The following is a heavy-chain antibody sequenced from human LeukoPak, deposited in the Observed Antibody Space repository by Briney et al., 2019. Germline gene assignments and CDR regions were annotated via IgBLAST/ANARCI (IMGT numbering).Heavy chain of an antibody. CDR2: IYPSESP. CDR3: ARRASSTGWSLDS. D-gene: IGHD6-19*01. Sequence: SETLSLTCSVSGVSINDYYWTWIRQPAGKGLEWIGQIYPSESPKYNPSLESRVTMSVDTSKKQFSVQLTFVTVADTGVYYCARRASSTGWSLDSWGQGTQVTVSS. J-gene: IGHJ4*02. V-gene: IGHV4-4*07. CDR1: GVSINDYY.